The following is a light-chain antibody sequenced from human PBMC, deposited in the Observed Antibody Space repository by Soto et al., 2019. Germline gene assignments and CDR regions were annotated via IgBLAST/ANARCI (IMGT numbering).Light chain of an antibody. J-gene: IGKJ1*01. CDR2: KTS. V-gene: IGKV1-5*03. CDR3: QHRSNWPSWT. CDR1: QSIDNW. Sequence: DIQMTQSPSTLSASVGDRVTITCRASQSIDNWLAWYQQKPGKAPKLLIYKTSNLESGVPSRFSGSGSGTDFTLTISSLEPEDFAVYYCQHRSNWPSWTFGEGTKVEIK.